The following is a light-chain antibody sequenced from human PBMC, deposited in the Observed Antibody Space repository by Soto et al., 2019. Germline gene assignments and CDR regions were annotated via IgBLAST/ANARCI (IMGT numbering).Light chain of an antibody. Sequence: QSVLTQPPSASGTPGQRVTISCSGRSSNIGSNSVNWYQQLPGTAPKLLIYNNNQRPSGVPDRFSGSKSGTSASLAISGLQSDDEADYYCAAWDDSLNGLVFGGGTKVTVL. V-gene: IGLV1-44*01. CDR2: NNN. CDR1: SSNIGSNS. CDR3: AAWDDSLNGLV. J-gene: IGLJ2*01.